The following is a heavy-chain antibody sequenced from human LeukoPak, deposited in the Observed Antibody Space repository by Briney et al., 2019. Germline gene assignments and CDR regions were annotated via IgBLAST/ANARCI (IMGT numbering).Heavy chain of an antibody. V-gene: IGHV4-4*02. J-gene: IGHJ4*02. CDR3: ARGYSYGFPLNF. CDR1: GFTFTTYAM. Sequence: GSLRLSCAASGFTFTTYAMTWVRQAPGKGLEWIGEIYHSGSTNYNPSLKSRATISVDKSKNLFSLKLSSVTAADSAVYYCARGYSYGFPLNFWGQGTLVTVSS. D-gene: IGHD5-18*01. CDR2: IYHSGST.